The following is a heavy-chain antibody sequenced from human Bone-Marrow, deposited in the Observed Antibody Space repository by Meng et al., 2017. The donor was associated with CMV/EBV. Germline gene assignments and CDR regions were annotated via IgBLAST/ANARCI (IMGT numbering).Heavy chain of an antibody. J-gene: IGHJ6*02. CDR1: GFTFSSYA. D-gene: IGHD2-2*01. CDR3: ARDQGHCSSTSCPGGYYYYGMGV. Sequence: GESLKISCAASGFTFSSYAMHWVRQAPGKGLEWVAVISYDGSNKYYADSVKGRFTISRDNSKNTMYLQMNSLRAEDTAVYYCARDQGHCSSTSCPGGYYYYGMGVWGQGTTVTVSS. CDR2: ISYDGSNK. V-gene: IGHV3-30*04.